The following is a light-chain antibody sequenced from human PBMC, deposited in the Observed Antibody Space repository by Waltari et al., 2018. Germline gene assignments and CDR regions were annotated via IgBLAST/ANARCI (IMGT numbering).Light chain of an antibody. CDR3: QVWDDSNNSGV. Sequence: SYVLTQTPSVSLAPGQTAIITCGGDNIESKSVHWYQLKPGQAPVLVMFYDSDRPPGIPDRFSGSNSGNTATLTISRVEDDDEADYFCQVWDDSNNSGVFGGGTKLTVL. CDR1: NIESKS. CDR2: YDS. V-gene: IGLV3-21*04. J-gene: IGLJ2*01.